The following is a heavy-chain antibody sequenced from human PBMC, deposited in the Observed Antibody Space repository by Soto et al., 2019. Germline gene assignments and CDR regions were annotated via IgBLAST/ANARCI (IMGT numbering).Heavy chain of an antibody. Sequence: SETLSLTCAVYGGSFSGYYWSWIRQPPGKGLEWIGEINHSGSTNYNPSLKSRVTISVDTSKNQFSLKLSSVTAADTAVYYCARGGDSSGYYWFDPWGQGTLVTVSS. J-gene: IGHJ5*02. CDR2: INHSGST. D-gene: IGHD3-22*01. CDR3: ARGGDSSGYYWFDP. CDR1: GGSFSGYY. V-gene: IGHV4-34*01.